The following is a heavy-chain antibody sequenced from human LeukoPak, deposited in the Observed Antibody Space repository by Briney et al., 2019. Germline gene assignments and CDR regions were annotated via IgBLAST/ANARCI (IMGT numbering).Heavy chain of an antibody. CDR2: IWYDGSNK. D-gene: IGHD6-13*01. CDR1: GFTFSTYG. CDR3: ARRIAATGMKYFDY. V-gene: IGHV3-33*01. Sequence: GGSLRLSCAASGFTFSTYGMHWVRQAPGKGLEWVADIWYDGSNKYYEDSVKGRFTISRDNAKHSLYLQMNSLRAEDTAMYYCARRIAATGMKYFDYWGQGTLVTVSS. J-gene: IGHJ4*02.